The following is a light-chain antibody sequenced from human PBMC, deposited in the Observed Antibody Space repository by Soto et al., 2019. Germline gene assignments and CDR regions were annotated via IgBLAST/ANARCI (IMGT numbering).Light chain of an antibody. CDR2: RAS. Sequence: ILMTQSPATVSVSPGESATLSCRASQNIYYNVAWYQHRPGQAPRLLIYRASTRAPGVPARFSRSGSGTEFTLTISSLQPEDFTVYPCLQYHNLWAFGQGTKVDIK. CDR1: QNIYYN. V-gene: IGKV3-15*01. J-gene: IGKJ1*01. CDR3: LQYHNLWA.